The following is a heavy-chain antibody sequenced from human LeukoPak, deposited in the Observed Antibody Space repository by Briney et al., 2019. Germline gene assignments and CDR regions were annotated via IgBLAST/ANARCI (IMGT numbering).Heavy chain of an antibody. D-gene: IGHD2-15*01. Sequence: ASVKVSCKASGYTFTSYGISWVRQAPGQGLEWMGWISAYNGDTNYAQKLQGRVTMTTDTSTSTAYMELRSLRSDDTAVYYCARGVGYCSGGSCFNWFDPWGQGTLVTVSS. CDR2: ISAYNGDT. V-gene: IGHV1-18*04. CDR3: ARGVGYCSGGSCFNWFDP. J-gene: IGHJ5*02. CDR1: GYTFTSYG.